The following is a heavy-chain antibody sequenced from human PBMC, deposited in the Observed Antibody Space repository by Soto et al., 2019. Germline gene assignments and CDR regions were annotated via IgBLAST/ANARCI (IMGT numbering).Heavy chain of an antibody. CDR3: AKVYDDSGYYLYYFDY. D-gene: IGHD3-22*01. CDR2: ISGSGSTT. CDR1: GFTFSSYA. Sequence: EVQLLESGGGLVQPGGSLRLSCADSGFTFSSYAMSWVRQAPGKGLEWVSGISGSGSTTYYADSVKGRFTISRDNSKNTLYLQMNSLRAEDTAVYYCAKVYDDSGYYLYYFDYWGQGTLVTVSS. J-gene: IGHJ4*02. V-gene: IGHV3-23*01.